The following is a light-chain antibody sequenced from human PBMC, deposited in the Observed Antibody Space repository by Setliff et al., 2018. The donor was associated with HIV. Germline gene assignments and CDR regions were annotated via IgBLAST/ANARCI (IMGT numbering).Light chain of an antibody. CDR3: YSYTNSRTLV. CDR2: DVS. Sequence: QSALTQPASVSGSPRQSITISCTGAGSDIGAYTFVSWYQQHPGKAPKLIIHDVSNRPSGVSNRFSGSKSGNTASLTISDLQADDEADYYCYSYTNSRTLVFGGGTKVTVL. J-gene: IGLJ3*02. CDR1: GSDIGAYTF. V-gene: IGLV2-14*03.